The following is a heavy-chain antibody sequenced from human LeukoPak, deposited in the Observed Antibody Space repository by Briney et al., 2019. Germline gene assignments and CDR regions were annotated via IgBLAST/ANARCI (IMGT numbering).Heavy chain of an antibody. J-gene: IGHJ6*03. D-gene: IGHD4-23*01. CDR3: ARTNSETDYYYMDV. Sequence: GASVKVSCKASGYTFTGYYMHWVRQAPGQGLGWMGIINPSGGSTSYAQKFQGRVTITADESTSTAYMELSSLRSEDTAVYYCARTNSETDYYYMDVWGKGTTVTISS. CDR2: INPSGGST. CDR1: GYTFTGYY. V-gene: IGHV1-46*01.